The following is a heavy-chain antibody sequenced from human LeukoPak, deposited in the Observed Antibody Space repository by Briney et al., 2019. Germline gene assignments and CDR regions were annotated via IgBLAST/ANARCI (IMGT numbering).Heavy chain of an antibody. J-gene: IGHJ3*02. CDR3: ARDDILTGYYKDAFDI. CDR1: GGSISSYY. CDR2: IYTGGST. D-gene: IGHD3-9*01. V-gene: IGHV4-4*07. Sequence: PSETLSLTCTVSGGSISSYYWSWIRQPAGKGLEWIGRIYTGGSTNYNPSLKSRVTMSVDTSKNQFSLKLSSVTAADTAVYYCARDDILTGYYKDAFDIWGQGTMVTVSS.